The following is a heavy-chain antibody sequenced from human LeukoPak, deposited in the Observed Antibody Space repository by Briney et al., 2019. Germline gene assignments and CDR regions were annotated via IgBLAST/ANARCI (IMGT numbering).Heavy chain of an antibody. V-gene: IGHV3-30-3*01. CDR3: ARSERIAVAGLPDY. D-gene: IGHD6-19*01. CDR1: GFTFSSYA. Sequence: GGSLRLSCAASGFTFSSYAMHWVRQAPGKGLEWLAVISHDGNNKYNADSVKGRFTISRDNSKNTLYLQTNSLRAEDTAVYYCARSERIAVAGLPDYWGQGTLVTVSS. CDR2: ISHDGNNK. J-gene: IGHJ4*02.